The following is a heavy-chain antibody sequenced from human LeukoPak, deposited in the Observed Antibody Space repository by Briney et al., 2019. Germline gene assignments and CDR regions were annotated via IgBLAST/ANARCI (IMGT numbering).Heavy chain of an antibody. CDR1: GYTFTSYG. CDR3: ARVRTAAPYMHLYDY. J-gene: IGHJ4*02. D-gene: IGHD2-2*01. V-gene: IGHV1-18*01. CDR2: ICAYNGNT. Sequence: ASVKVSCKASGYTFTSYGISWVRQAPGQGLEWMGWICAYNGNTNYAQKLQGRVTMTTDTSTSTAYMELRSLRSDDTAVYYCARVRTAAPYMHLYDYWGQGTLVTVSS.